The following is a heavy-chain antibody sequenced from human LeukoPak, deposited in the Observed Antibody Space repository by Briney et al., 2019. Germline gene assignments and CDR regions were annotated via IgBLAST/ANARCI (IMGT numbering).Heavy chain of an antibody. CDR2: IYSGGST. CDR1: GFTVSSNY. J-gene: IGHJ3*02. D-gene: IGHD2-8*01. V-gene: IGHV3-66*01. Sequence: GGSLRLSCAASGFTVSSNYMSWVRQAPGKGLEWVSVIYSGGSTYYADSVKGRFTISRDNSKNTLYLQMNGLRAEDTAVYYCARELSSMRAFDIWGQGTMVTVSS. CDR3: ARELSSMRAFDI.